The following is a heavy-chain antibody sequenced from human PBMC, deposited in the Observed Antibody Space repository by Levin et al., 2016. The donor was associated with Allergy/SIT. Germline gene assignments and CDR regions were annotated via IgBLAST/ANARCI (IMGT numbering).Heavy chain of an antibody. V-gene: IGHV3-74*01. Sequence: ETLSLTCAVSGFTFSSYWMHWVRQGPGKGLEWVSRINRDGRRISYADFVKGRFTISRDNANNTLFLEMDSLTVEDTAVYYCARGTWYSSGWDGENFDSWGQGTLVTVSS. D-gene: IGHD6-19*01. CDR1: GFTFSSYW. CDR2: INRDGRRI. J-gene: IGHJ4*02. CDR3: ARGTWYSSGWDGENFDS.